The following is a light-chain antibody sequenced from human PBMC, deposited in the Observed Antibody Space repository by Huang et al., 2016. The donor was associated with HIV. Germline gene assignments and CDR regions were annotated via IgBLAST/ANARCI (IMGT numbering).Light chain of an antibody. CDR2: WAS. CDR3: QQYYTTPGT. V-gene: IGKV4-1*01. CDR1: RSILYNSNNKNY. J-gene: IGKJ3*01. Sequence: DIVLTQSPDSLVVSLGERATINCSSSRSILYNSNNKNYLAWHQQKPGQSPKLLIYWASTRESGVPDRFSGSGSETDFTLTISSLQAEDVAVYFCQQYYTTPGTFGPGTTVHIK.